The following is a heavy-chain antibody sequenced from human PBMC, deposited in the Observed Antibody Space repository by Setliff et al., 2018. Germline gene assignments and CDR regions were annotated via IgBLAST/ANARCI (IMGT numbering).Heavy chain of an antibody. CDR3: ARLPQVVKGGDVEV. CDR2: ISSRSSNI. J-gene: IGHJ6*04. D-gene: IGHD6-6*01. CDR1: GFSFSSHP. V-gene: IGHV3-21*01. Sequence: GGSLRLSCVGSGFSFSSHPMHWVRQAPGKGLEWVSSISSRSSNIYYADSVKGRFTISRDNAKNSLYLQMNSLRAEDTAVYYCARLPQVVKGGDVEVWGKGTTVTVSS.